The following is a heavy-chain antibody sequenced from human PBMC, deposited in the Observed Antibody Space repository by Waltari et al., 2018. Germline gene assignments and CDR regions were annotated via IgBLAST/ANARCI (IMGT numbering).Heavy chain of an antibody. CDR1: GFNFRDHY. V-gene: IGHV3-72*01. D-gene: IGHD3-10*01. Sequence: EVQLVESGGGLVQPGESLRLSCAASGFNFRDHYMHWVRQAPGKGLEWVGRIKGKFYSYSTQYAESVKGRFIISRDDSTDSVYLQMNSLKIEDTAVYYCVRGVADDTGRRFDPWGQGSLVTVSS. CDR3: VRGVADDTGRRFDP. J-gene: IGHJ5*02. CDR2: IKGKFYSYST.